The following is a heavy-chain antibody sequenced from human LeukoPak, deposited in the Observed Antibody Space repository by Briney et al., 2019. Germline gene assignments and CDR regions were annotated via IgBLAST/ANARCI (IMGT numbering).Heavy chain of an antibody. CDR2: ISAYNGNT. V-gene: IGHV1-18*01. Sequence: ASVKVSCKASGYTFTSYGISWVRQAPGQGLEWMGWISAYNGNTNYAQKLQGRVTMTTDTSTSTAYMELRSLRSDDTAVYYCATDPRSMITFGGVIATDYWGQGTLVTVSS. D-gene: IGHD3-16*02. CDR1: GYTFTSYG. CDR3: ATDPRSMITFGGVIATDY. J-gene: IGHJ4*02.